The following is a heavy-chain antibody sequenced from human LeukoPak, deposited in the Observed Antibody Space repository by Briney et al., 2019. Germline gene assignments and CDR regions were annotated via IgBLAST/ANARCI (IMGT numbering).Heavy chain of an antibody. CDR2: ISGLGGSA. CDR1: GFIFNNYA. V-gene: IGHV3-23*01. Sequence: GGSLRLSCVASGFIFNNYAMNWVRQAPGKGLEWVSGISGLGGSAYYAASVKGRFIVSRDNSGNTLFFQLTNLRVEDTAVYYCARRGGSSWSSFDYWGHGTLVTVSS. CDR3: ARRGGSSWSSFDY. J-gene: IGHJ4*01. D-gene: IGHD6-13*01.